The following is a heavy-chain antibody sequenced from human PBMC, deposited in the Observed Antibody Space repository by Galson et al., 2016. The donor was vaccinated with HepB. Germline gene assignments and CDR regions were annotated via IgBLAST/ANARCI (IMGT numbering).Heavy chain of an antibody. CDR2: ISSGSSAI. V-gene: IGHV3-48*01. Sequence: SLRLSCAASGFTFSGYNMDWVRQAPGKGLEWVSYISSGSSAIYYADSLKGRFTISRDNSKNTLYLQMNSLGAEDTAIYYCAVRYSSIWYFQHWGRGTLVSVSS. D-gene: IGHD6-13*01. CDR3: AVRYSSIWYFQH. J-gene: IGHJ1*01. CDR1: GFTFSGYN.